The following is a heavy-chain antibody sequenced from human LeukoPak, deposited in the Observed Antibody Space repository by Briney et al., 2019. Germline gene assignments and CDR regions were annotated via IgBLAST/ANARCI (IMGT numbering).Heavy chain of an antibody. CDR1: GYTFTSYY. CDR3: ARELVQLERRGWFDP. CDR2: INPSGGST. J-gene: IGHJ5*02. Sequence: GASVKVSCKASGYTFTSYYMHWVRQAPGQGLEWMGIINPSGGSTSYAQKFQGRVTMTRDTSTSTVYMELSSLRSEDTAVYYCARELVQLERRGWFDPWGQGTLVTVSS. D-gene: IGHD1-1*01. V-gene: IGHV1-46*01.